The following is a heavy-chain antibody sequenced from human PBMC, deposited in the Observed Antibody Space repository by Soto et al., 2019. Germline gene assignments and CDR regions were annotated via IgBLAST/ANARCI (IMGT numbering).Heavy chain of an antibody. J-gene: IGHJ4*02. CDR2: FDPEDGET. CDR3: ATDLAALSSGYYYAYFDY. Sequence: ASVKVSCKVSGYTLTELSMHWVRQAPGKGLEWMGGFDPEDGETIYAQKFQGRVTMTEDTSTDTAYMELSSLRSEDTAVYYCATDLAALSSGYYYAYFDYWGQGTLVTVSS. V-gene: IGHV1-24*01. D-gene: IGHD3-22*01. CDR1: GYTLTELS.